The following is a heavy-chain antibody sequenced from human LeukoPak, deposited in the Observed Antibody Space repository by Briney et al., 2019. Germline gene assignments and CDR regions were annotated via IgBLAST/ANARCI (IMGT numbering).Heavy chain of an antibody. CDR3: ARGAMFSSSWYYLLGNWFDP. J-gene: IGHJ5*02. CDR2: INHSGST. D-gene: IGHD6-13*01. Sequence: PSETLSLTCAVYGGSFSGYYWSWIRQPPGKGLEWIGEINHSGSTNYNPSLKSRVTISVDTSKNQFSLKLSSVTAADTAVYYCARGAMFSSSWYYLLGNWFDPWGQGTLVTVSS. V-gene: IGHV4-34*01. CDR1: GGSFSGYY.